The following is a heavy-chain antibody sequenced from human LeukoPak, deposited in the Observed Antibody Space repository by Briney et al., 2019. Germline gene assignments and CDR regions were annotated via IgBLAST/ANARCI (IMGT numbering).Heavy chain of an antibody. V-gene: IGHV4-30-4*08. J-gene: IGHJ3*02. D-gene: IGHD3-10*01. CDR1: GGSISSGGYY. CDR2: IYYSGST. CDR3: ARGATMVRGSDAFDI. Sequence: SETLSLTCTVSGGSISSGGYYWSWIRQHPGKGLEWIGYIYYSGSTYYNPSLKSRVTISVDTSKNQFSLKLSSVTAADTAVYYCARGATMVRGSDAFDIWGQGTMVTVSS.